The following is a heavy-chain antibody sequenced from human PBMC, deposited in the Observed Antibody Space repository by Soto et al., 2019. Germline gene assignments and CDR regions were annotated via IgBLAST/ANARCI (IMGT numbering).Heavy chain of an antibody. Sequence: SETLSLTCAVYGGSFSGYYWSWIRQPPGKGLEWIGEINHSGSTNYNPSLKSRVTISVDTSKNQFSLKLSSVTAADTAVYYCARIEYCSSTSCYPPVGWGQGTLVTVSS. CDR2: INHSGST. J-gene: IGHJ4*02. D-gene: IGHD2-2*01. CDR3: ARIEYCSSTSCYPPVG. CDR1: GGSFSGYY. V-gene: IGHV4-34*01.